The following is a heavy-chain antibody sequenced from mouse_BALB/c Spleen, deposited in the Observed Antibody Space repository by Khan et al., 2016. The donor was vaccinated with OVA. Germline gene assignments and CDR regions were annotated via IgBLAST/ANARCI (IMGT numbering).Heavy chain of an antibody. CDR3: ADHLTGSFAY. CDR2: ISSGGDYT. CDR1: GFTFSSYS. D-gene: IGHD4-1*01. V-gene: IGHV5-6*01. Sequence: EVELVESGGDLVKPGGSLKLSCAASGFTFSSYSMSWVRQTPDKRLEWVASISSGGDYTYYPDSVKGRFTISRDNAKNTLYPQMSDLKSEDTAMYYCADHLTGSFAYLGQGTLVTVSA. J-gene: IGHJ3*01.